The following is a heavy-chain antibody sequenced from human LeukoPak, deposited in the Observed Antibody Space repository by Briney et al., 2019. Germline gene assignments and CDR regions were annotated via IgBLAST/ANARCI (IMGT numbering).Heavy chain of an antibody. Sequence: QSGGSLRLSCAASGFIFSDYGMHWVRQAPGKGLEWVAFIRYDGNNKDYADSVKGRFTISRDNSKNTLYLQMNSLRAEDTAVYYCTSSLVVPAAYNAFDIWGQGTMVTVSS. D-gene: IGHD2-2*01. CDR2: IRYDGNNK. J-gene: IGHJ3*02. CDR1: GFIFSDYG. CDR3: TSSLVVPAAYNAFDI. V-gene: IGHV3-30*02.